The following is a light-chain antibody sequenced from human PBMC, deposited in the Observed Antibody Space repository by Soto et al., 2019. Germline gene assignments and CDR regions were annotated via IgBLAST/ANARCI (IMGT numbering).Light chain of an antibody. V-gene: IGLV2-8*01. J-gene: IGLJ2*01. CDR2: GVS. Sequence: QSALTQPPSASGSPGQSVSISCTGTSSDIGAYNFVSWYQQHPGKAPRLMIYGVSKRPSGVPDRFSGSKSGNTASLTVSGLQAEDEADYDGSSYAGSNNYVVFGGGTKLTVL. CDR1: SSDIGAYNF. CDR3: SSYAGSNNYVV.